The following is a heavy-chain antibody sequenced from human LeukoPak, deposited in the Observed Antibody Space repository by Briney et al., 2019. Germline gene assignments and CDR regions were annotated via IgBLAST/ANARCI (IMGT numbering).Heavy chain of an antibody. Sequence: ASVKVSCKTSGYTFTGYYTHWVRQAPGQGLEWMGWINPNSGDTNYAQKFQGRVTMTRDTSISTAYMELGRLTSDDTAVYYCATMGITVTGTRFDPWGQGTLVTVSS. V-gene: IGHV1-2*02. D-gene: IGHD6-19*01. CDR3: ATMGITVTGTRFDP. CDR2: INPNSGDT. CDR1: GYTFTGYY. J-gene: IGHJ5*02.